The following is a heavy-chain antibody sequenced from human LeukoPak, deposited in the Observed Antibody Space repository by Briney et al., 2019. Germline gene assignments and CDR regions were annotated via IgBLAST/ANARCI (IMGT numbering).Heavy chain of an antibody. Sequence: GGSLRLSCAASGFTFSSYWMHWVRQAPGKGLVWVSRINGDGSSTSYADSVKGRFTISRDNAKNTLYLQMNSLRAEDTAVYYCARDGVLWFGEQYYYAMDVWGKGTTVTVSS. D-gene: IGHD3-10*01. CDR1: GFTFSSYW. J-gene: IGHJ6*04. CDR3: ARDGVLWFGEQYYYAMDV. CDR2: INGDGSST. V-gene: IGHV3-74*01.